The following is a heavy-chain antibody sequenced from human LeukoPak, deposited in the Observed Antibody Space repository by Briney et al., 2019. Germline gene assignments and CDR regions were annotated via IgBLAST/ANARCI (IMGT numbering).Heavy chain of an antibody. J-gene: IGHJ4*02. CDR1: GGSFSGYY. V-gene: IGHV4-34*01. D-gene: IGHD3-10*01. CDR2: INHSGST. Sequence: SETLSLTCAVYGGSFSGYYWSWVRQPPGEEREWVGEINHSGSTNYNPSLKSRVTISVDTSKNQFSLKLTSVTAADTAVYYCARGGDGSGPPPGYWGQGTLVTVSS. CDR3: ARGGDGSGPPPGY.